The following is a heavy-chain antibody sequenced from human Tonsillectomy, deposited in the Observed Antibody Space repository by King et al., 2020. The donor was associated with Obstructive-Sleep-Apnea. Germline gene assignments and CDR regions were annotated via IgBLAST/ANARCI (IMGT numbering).Heavy chain of an antibody. CDR2: ISYDGSNK. CDR3: AKDVYSGSYIYYYYGMDV. CDR1: GFTFSSYG. Sequence: VQLVESGGGVVQPGRSLRLSCAASGFTFSSYGMHWFRQAPGKGLEGVAVISYDGSNKYYADSVKGRFTISKDNSKNTLYLQMNSLRAEDTAVYYCAKDVYSGSYIYYYYGMDVWGQGTTVTVSS. D-gene: IGHD1-26*01. J-gene: IGHJ6*02. V-gene: IGHV3-30*18.